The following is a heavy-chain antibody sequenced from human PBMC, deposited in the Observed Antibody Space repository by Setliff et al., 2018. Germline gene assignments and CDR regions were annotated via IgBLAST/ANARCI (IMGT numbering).Heavy chain of an antibody. CDR3: AKDILTGLSDY. D-gene: IGHD3-9*01. J-gene: IGHJ4*02. V-gene: IGHV3-74*01. CDR1: GFTFSTYW. CDR2: INSDGSTT. Sequence: HPGGSLRLSCAASGFTFSTYWMHWVRQAPGKGLVWVSRINSDGSTTSYADSVKGRFTISRDNTKNTLYLQMNSLRAEDTAVYYCAKDILTGLSDYWGQGTLVTVSS.